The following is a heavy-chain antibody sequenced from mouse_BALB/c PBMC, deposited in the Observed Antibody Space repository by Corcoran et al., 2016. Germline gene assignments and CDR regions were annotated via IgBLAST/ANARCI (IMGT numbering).Heavy chain of an antibody. CDR2: IDPANGNT. V-gene: IGHV14-3*02. J-gene: IGHJ4*01. D-gene: IGHD2-4*01. Sequence: EVQLQQSGAELVKPGASVKLSCTASGFNIKDTYMHWVKQRPEQGLEWIGRIDPANGNTKYDPKFQGKATITADTSSNTAYLQLSSLTSEDTAVYYCARYYDYDVGAMDYWGQGTSVTVSS. CDR3: ARYYDYDVGAMDY. CDR1: GFNIKDTY.